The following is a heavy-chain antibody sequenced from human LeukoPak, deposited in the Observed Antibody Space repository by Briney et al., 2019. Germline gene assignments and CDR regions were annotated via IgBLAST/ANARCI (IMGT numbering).Heavy chain of an antibody. Sequence: PGGTLRLSCAASGFTFSSYGMSWVRQAPGKGLEWVSAISGSGGSTYYADSVKGRFTISRDNSKNTLYLQMNSLRAEDTAVYYCAKGWFGEYFSAYWGQGTLVTVSS. V-gene: IGHV3-23*01. CDR2: ISGSGGST. CDR1: GFTFSSYG. D-gene: IGHD3-10*01. J-gene: IGHJ4*02. CDR3: AKGWFGEYFSAY.